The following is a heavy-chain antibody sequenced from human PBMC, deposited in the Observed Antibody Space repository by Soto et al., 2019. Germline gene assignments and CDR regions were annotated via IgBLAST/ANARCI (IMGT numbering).Heavy chain of an antibody. CDR1: GFTFSSYA. V-gene: IGHV3-23*01. CDR3: AKHARVATVGGEDYYYSYMDV. J-gene: IGHJ6*03. D-gene: IGHD5-12*01. Sequence: EVQLLESGGGLVQPGGSLRLSCAASGFTFSSYAMSWVRQAPGKGLEWVSGISGRGGSTYYADSVKGRFTISRDNSKNTLYLQMNSLRAEDTAVYYCAKHARVATVGGEDYYYSYMDVWGKGPRSPSP. CDR2: ISGRGGST.